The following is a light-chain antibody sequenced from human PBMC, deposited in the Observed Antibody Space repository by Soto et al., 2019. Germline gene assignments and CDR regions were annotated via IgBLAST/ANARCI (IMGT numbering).Light chain of an antibody. CDR2: GIS. CDR1: QSISSNY. V-gene: IGKV3-20*01. CDR3: QQTYTYIT. Sequence: EIVLTQSPRTLSLSPGKRATLSCRASQSISSNYLAWYQQKPGQAPRLLMYGISSRAIGIPDRFSGSGSGTDFTLTISSLQPEDFATYYCQQTYTYITFGQGTRLEI. J-gene: IGKJ5*01.